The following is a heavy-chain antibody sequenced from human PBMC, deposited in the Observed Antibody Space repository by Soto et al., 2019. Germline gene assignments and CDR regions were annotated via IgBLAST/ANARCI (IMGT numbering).Heavy chain of an antibody. CDR3: AKDQPPGSYYLDYYGMDV. D-gene: IGHD1-26*01. J-gene: IGHJ6*02. CDR2: ISGSGGST. CDR1: GFTFSSYA. Sequence: PGGSLRLSCAASGFTFSSYAMSWVRQAPGKGLEWVSAISGSGGSTYYADSVKGRFTISRDNSKTTLYLQMNSLRAEDTAVYYCAKDQPPGSYYLDYYGMDVWGQRSTVTVSS. V-gene: IGHV3-23*01.